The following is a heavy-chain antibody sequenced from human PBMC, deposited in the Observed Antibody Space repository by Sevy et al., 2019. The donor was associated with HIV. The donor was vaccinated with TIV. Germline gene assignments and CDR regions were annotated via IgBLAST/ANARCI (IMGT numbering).Heavy chain of an antibody. CDR2: ISSGSGTI. CDR1: GFNFRNYS. CDR3: ARPYCSGDDCYSELDY. J-gene: IGHJ4*02. V-gene: IGHV3-48*02. Sequence: GGSLRLSCAASGFNFRNYSMTWVRQAPGKGLDWVSYISSGSGTIHYADSVKDRFTISRDKAKNSLFLQMNGLRDEDTAIYYCARPYCSGDDCYSELDYWGQGILVTVSS. D-gene: IGHD2-15*01.